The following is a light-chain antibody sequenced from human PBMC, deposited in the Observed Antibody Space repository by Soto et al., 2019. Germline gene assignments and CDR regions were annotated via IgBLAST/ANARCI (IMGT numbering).Light chain of an antibody. CDR1: SSDVGGYNY. J-gene: IGLJ3*02. Sequence: QCALTQPASVSGSPGQSITISCTGTSSDVGGYNYVSWYQQHPGKAPKLMIYEVSNRPSGFSNRFSGSKSGNTASLTISGLQAEDEADYYCSSYTTSSTHWVFGGGTKLTVL. CDR2: EVS. V-gene: IGLV2-14*01. CDR3: SSYTTSSTHWV.